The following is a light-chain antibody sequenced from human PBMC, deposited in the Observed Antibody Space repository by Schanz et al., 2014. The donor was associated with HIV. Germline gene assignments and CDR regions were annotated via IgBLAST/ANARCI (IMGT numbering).Light chain of an antibody. CDR3: SSYTTSRTWV. V-gene: IGLV2-14*01. J-gene: IGLJ3*02. Sequence: QSALTQPASVSGSPGQSITISCTGTSSDVGAYNYVSWYQQPPGKAPKLLIFDVSNRPSGVSDRFSGSKSGNTASLTISGLQAEDEADYYCSSYTTSRTWVFGGGTKVTVL. CDR2: DVS. CDR1: SSDVGAYNY.